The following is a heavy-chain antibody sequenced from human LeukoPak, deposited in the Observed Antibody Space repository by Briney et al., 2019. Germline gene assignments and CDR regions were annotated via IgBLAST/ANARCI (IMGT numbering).Heavy chain of an antibody. CDR1: GFAFSDYS. J-gene: IGHJ3*02. D-gene: IGHD2-15*01. V-gene: IGHV3-48*02. CDR3: ARVVVAANPDAFDI. Sequence: QPGGSLRLSCAASGFAFSDYSMNWVRQAPGKGLEWVSYISSSDNTIHYADSVKGRFTISRDNAKNSLYLEMSSLRDEDTAVYYCARVVVAANPDAFDIWGQGTMVTVSS. CDR2: ISSSDNTI.